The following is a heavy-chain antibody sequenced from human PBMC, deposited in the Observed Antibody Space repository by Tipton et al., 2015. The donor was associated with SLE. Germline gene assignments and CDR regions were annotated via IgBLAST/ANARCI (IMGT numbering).Heavy chain of an antibody. V-gene: IGHV4-4*07. CDR2: IYTSGST. J-gene: IGHJ4*02. D-gene: IGHD1-26*01. Sequence: TLSLTCTVYGGSLSGYWWSWIRQPARKGLEWIGRIYTSGSTNYNPSLKSRVTMSVDTSKNQFSLKLSSVTAADTAVYYCARGGAFDYWGQGTLVTVSS. CDR1: GGSLSGYW. CDR3: ARGGAFDY.